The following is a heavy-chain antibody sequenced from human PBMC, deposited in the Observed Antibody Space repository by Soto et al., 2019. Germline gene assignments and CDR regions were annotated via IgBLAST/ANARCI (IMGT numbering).Heavy chain of an antibody. J-gene: IGHJ3*02. CDR2: ISGSGGST. CDR3: AKDLEVYLEWLPQEAFDI. CDR1: GFTFSSYA. Sequence: GGSLRLSCAASGFTFSSYAMSWVRQAPGKGLEWVSAISGSGGSTYYADSVKGRFTISRDNSKNTLYLQMNSLRAEDTAVYYCAKDLEVYLEWLPQEAFDIWGQGTMVTVSS. V-gene: IGHV3-23*01. D-gene: IGHD3-3*01.